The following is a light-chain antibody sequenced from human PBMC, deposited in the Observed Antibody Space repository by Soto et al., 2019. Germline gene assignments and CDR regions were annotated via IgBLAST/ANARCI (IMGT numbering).Light chain of an antibody. CDR2: DVT. CDR1: NSDIGGYNF. CDR3: SSYTSTKTVV. Sequence: QSALTQPASVSGSPGQSITISCTGTNSDIGGYNFVSWYQQHPGKAPKLMFYDVTNRPSGVSNRFSGSKSGKTASLTISGVQDEDEAVYYCSSYTSTKTVVFGVGTKLAVL. J-gene: IGLJ2*01. V-gene: IGLV2-14*03.